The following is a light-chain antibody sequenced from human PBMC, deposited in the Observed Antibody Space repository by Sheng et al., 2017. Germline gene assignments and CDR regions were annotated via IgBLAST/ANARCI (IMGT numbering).Light chain of an antibody. CDR3: SSKTTSATRV. CDR1: SSDVGGYNY. J-gene: IGLJ3*02. Sequence: QSALTQPRSVSGSPGQSVTISCTGTSSDVGGYNYVSWYQQHPGKAPKLMIYDVSKRPSGVPDRFSGSKSGNTASLTISGLQAEDEADYYCSSKTTSATRVFGGGTRLTVL. CDR2: DVS. V-gene: IGLV2-11*01.